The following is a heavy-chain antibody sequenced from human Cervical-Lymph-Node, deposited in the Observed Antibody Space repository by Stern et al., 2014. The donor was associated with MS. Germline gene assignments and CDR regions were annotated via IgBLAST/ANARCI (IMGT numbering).Heavy chain of an antibody. V-gene: IGHV1-46*01. D-gene: IGHD3-10*01. Sequence: QLVQSGAEVKKPGASVKVSCKASGYTFTRYYVHWVRQAPGQGLAWMGIINPIGGRTNYTQRFQGRVTMTRDTSTSTVYMEMSSLRSEDTAVYYCARVGSGSGSHYWGQGTLVTVSS. J-gene: IGHJ4*02. CDR3: ARVGSGSGSHY. CDR1: GYTFTRYY. CDR2: INPIGGRT.